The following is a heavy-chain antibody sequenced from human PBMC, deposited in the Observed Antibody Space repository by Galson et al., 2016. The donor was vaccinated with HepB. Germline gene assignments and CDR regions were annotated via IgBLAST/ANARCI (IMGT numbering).Heavy chain of an antibody. CDR2: IYPGDSDT. CDR3: ARPWAEGQWPGPDAFDI. V-gene: IGHV5-51*01. J-gene: IGHJ3*02. CDR1: GYTFTNYW. D-gene: IGHD6-19*01. Sequence: QSGAEVKKPGDSLKISCMGSGYTFTNYWIGWVRQMPGKGLEWMGIIYPGDSDTRYSPSFRGQVTISADESISTAYLQWSSLKASDTAMYYCARPWAEGQWPGPDAFDIWGQGTMVTVSS.